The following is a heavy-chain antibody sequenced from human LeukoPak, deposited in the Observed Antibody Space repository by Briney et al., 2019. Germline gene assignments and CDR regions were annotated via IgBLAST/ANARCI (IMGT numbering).Heavy chain of an antibody. V-gene: IGHV4-34*01. D-gene: IGHD1-26*01. CDR1: GGSFSGYY. CDR3: ARVGVVGATHWFDP. J-gene: IGHJ5*02. CDR2: INHSGST. Sequence: SETLSLTCAVYGGSFSGYYWSWIRQPPGKGLEWIGEINHSGSTNYNPSLKSRVTVSVDTSKNQCSLKLSSVTAADTAVYYCARVGVVGATHWFDPWGQGTLVTVSS.